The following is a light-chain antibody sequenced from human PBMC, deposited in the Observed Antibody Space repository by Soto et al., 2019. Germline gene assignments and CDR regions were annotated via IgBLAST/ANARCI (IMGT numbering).Light chain of an antibody. J-gene: IGKJ1*01. CDR2: GAS. V-gene: IGKV3-15*01. CDR1: QSVSVD. Sequence: EIVMTQSPATLSVSPGERVTLSCRASQSVSVDLAWYQQRPGQAPRLLIYGASTRATGIPVRFSGSGSGTEFSLTISSLQSEDFAFYYCQQYSNWPPWTFGQGTKV. CDR3: QQYSNWPPWT.